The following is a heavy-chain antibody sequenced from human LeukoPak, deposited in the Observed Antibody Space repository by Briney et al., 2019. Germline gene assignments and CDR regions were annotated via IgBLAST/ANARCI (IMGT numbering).Heavy chain of an antibody. CDR1: GYSISNGYY. D-gene: IGHD3-3*01. CDR2: FYHRGST. J-gene: IGHJ4*02. Sequence: SETLSLTCTVSGYSISNGYYWGWIRQPPGKGLEWVGSFYHRGSTYYNPSLRSRVTISLDRSKKKFSLKLTSVTAADTAVYFCARGAEYYAIWRGYAGYSDYWGQGISVTVSS. CDR3: ARGAEYYAIWRGYAGYSDY. V-gene: IGHV4-38-2*02.